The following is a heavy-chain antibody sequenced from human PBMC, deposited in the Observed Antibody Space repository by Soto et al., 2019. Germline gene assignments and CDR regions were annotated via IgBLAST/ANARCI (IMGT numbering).Heavy chain of an antibody. J-gene: IGHJ4*02. CDR2: IYYTGST. CDR3: AKYRRTEAEGFTLDY. D-gene: IGHD6-13*01. Sequence: PSETLSLTCTVSGDSINNYYRSWIRQPPGKRLEWIGYIYYTGSTTYNPSLESRVTMSVDTSKNQFSLKLSSVNAADTAVYYCAKYRRTEAEGFTLDYWGRGTLVTVSS. V-gene: IGHV4-59*01. CDR1: GDSINNYY.